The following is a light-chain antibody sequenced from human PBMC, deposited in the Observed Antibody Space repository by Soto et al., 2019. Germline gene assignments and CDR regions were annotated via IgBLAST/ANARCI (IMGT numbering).Light chain of an antibody. J-gene: IGLJ1*01. CDR2: EVT. CDR3: ISYTTGSTLV. CDR1: TTDVGGYDY. V-gene: IGLV2-14*01. Sequence: QSVLTQPASVSGSPGQSITISCTGTTTDVGGYDYVSWFQQYPEKAPKLIISEVTNRPSGISIRFSGSKSGNTASLTISGLQPEDEADYYCISYTTGSTLVFGTGTKVTVL.